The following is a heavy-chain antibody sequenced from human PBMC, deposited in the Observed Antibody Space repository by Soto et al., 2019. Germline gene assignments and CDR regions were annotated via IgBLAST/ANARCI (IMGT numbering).Heavy chain of an antibody. CDR2: INNNGSST. Sequence: GGSLRLSCAASGFTFSSYAMNWVRQAPGKGLVWVSFINNNGSSTCYADSVKGRFTISRDNAKNTLYLQMNSLRAEDTAVFYCARAAIQPVFGYYYYDLDVWGQGTTVTVSS. D-gene: IGHD3-3*01. CDR3: ARAAIQPVFGYYYYDLDV. J-gene: IGHJ6*02. V-gene: IGHV3-74*01. CDR1: GFTFSSYA.